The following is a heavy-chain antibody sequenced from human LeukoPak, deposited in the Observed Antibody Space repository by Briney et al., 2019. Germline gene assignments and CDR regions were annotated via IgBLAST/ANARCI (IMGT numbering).Heavy chain of an antibody. V-gene: IGHV1-2*02. J-gene: IGHJ4*02. D-gene: IGHD6-19*01. Sequence: ASVKVSCKASGYTFTGYYMHWVRQAPGQGLEWMGWINPNSGGTNYAQKFQGRVTMTRDTSISTAYMELSRLRSDDTAVYYCARDLEWLDRYFDYWGQGTLVTVSS. CDR1: GYTFTGYY. CDR3: ARDLEWLDRYFDY. CDR2: INPNSGGT.